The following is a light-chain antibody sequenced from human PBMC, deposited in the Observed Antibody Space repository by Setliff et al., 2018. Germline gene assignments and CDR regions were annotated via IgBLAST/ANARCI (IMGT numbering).Light chain of an antibody. CDR3: AAWDDSLNGYV. CDR2: RNN. Sequence: LTQPPSASGTPGQRVTISCSGSSSNIGSNTVNWYQQLPGTAPKLLIYRNNQRPSGVPDRFSGSKSGTSASLAISGLQSEDEADYYCAAWDDSLNGYVFGTGTKGTVL. J-gene: IGLJ1*01. CDR1: SSNIGSNT. V-gene: IGLV1-44*01.